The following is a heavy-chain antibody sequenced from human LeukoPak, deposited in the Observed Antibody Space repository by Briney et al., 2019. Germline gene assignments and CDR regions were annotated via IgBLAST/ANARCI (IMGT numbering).Heavy chain of an antibody. CDR3: ARESDIVVVPAAFDY. J-gene: IGHJ4*02. CDR2: ISSSSSYI. Sequence: GGSLRLSCAASGFTFSSYAMSWVRQAPGKGLEWVSSISSSSSYIYYADSVKGRFTISRDNAKNSLYLQTNSLRAEDTAVYYCARESDIVVVPAAFDYWGQGTLVTVSS. V-gene: IGHV3-21*01. CDR1: GFTFSSYA. D-gene: IGHD2-2*01.